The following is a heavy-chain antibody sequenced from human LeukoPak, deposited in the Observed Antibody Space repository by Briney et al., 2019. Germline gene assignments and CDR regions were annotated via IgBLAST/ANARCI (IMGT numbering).Heavy chain of an antibody. CDR3: AKDIGYSSSSGVDY. CDR2: ISWNSGSI. V-gene: IGHV3-9*01. CDR1: GFTFDDYA. J-gene: IGHJ4*02. Sequence: GRSLRLACAASGFTFDDYAMHWVRQAPGKGLEWVSGISWNSGSIGYADSVKGRFTISRDNAKNSLYLQMNSLRAEDTALYYCAKDIGYSSSSGVDYWGQGTLVTVSS. D-gene: IGHD6-6*01.